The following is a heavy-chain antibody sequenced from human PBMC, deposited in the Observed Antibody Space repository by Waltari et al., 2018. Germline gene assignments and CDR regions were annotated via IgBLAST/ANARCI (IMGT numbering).Heavy chain of an antibody. Sequence: EVQLVEAGGGLVKPGGSRRLSCVVSGFTFNSYNMNWVRQAPGQGLEWVAAISTGSSFIYYSDSVEGRFTVSRDNTKNSLYLQMDNLRIEDTAVYFCVQESRPGEWEFYDSWGQGTLVTVSS. CDR1: GFTFNSYN. J-gene: IGHJ4*02. D-gene: IGHD1-26*01. CDR3: VQESRPGEWEFYDS. CDR2: ISTGSSFI. V-gene: IGHV3-21*06.